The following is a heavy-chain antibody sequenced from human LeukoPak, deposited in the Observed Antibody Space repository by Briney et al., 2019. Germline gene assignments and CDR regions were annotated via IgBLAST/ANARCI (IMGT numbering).Heavy chain of an antibody. Sequence: GGSLRLSCEASGFTFSNSAMAWVRQAPGKGLEWVSGISASGHYTYNADSGKGLFTISRDNSKNTLYLQMDSLRAEDTALYCCVKDGSWGDYYFYFYLDVWGKGTTVTVSS. V-gene: IGHV3-23*01. D-gene: IGHD3-16*01. CDR2: ISASGHYT. J-gene: IGHJ6*03. CDR1: GFTFSNSA. CDR3: VKDGSWGDYYFYFYLDV.